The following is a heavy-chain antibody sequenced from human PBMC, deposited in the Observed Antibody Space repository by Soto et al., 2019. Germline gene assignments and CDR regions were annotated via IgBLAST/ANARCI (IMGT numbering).Heavy chain of an antibody. CDR2: IYYSGST. D-gene: IGHD3-3*01. V-gene: IGHV4-39*01. CDR1: GGSISSSSYY. CDR3: LSGQNYDFWSGYYLDY. Sequence: QLQLQESGPGLVKPSETLSLTCTVSGGSISSSSYYWGWIRQPPGKGLEWIGSIYYSGSTSYNPSLKSRVTISVDTSKNQFSLKLSSVTAADTAVYYCLSGQNYDFWSGYYLDYWGQGTLVTVSS. J-gene: IGHJ4*02.